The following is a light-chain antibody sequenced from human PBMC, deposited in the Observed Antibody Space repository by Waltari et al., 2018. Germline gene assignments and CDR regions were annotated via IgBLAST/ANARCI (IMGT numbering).Light chain of an antibody. V-gene: IGLV3-19*01. Sequence: SSELTQDPAVSVALGQTVRITCQGDRLSRYYASWYQQRPGQAPRLVLYGQDNRPSGIPDRFSGSTSGDTASLTITGAQAEDEADYYCHSRDTISTRVFGGGTRLTV. J-gene: IGLJ3*02. CDR3: HSRDTISTRV. CDR2: GQD. CDR1: RLSRYY.